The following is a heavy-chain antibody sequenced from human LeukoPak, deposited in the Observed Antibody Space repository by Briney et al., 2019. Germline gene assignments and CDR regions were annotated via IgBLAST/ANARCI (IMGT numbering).Heavy chain of an antibody. D-gene: IGHD2-8*02. Sequence: SETLSLTSTVSGGTISTYYWSWIRQPPGKGLEWIAYVYYSGSTNYNPSLKSRGTISVDTSKNQFSLKRRSVTAADTAVYYCAGGSITVVSAFDICGQGTMVTVSS. CDR2: VYYSGST. CDR3: AGGSITVVSAFDI. J-gene: IGHJ3*02. V-gene: IGHV4-59*12. CDR1: GGTISTYY.